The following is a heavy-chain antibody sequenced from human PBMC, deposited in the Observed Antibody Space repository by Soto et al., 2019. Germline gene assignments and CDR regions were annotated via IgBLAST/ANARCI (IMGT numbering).Heavy chain of an antibody. CDR2: IIPILGIA. D-gene: IGHD1-20*01. V-gene: IGHV1-69*02. CDR1: GGTFSSYT. Sequence: QVQLVQSGAEVKKPGSSVKISCKASGGTFSSYTISWVRQAPGQGLEWMGRIIPILGIANYAQKFQGRVTITADKSTSTAYMELSSLRSEDTAVYYCARGGGVTGTTDYWGQGTLVTVSS. CDR3: ARGGGVTGTTDY. J-gene: IGHJ4*02.